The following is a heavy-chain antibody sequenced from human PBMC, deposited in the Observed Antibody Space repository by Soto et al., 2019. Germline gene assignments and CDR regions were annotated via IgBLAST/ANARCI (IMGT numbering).Heavy chain of an antibody. CDR1: GFTFSSYG. CDR3: ARDNYDFWSGHGLYCFDY. V-gene: IGHV3-33*01. J-gene: IGHJ4*02. D-gene: IGHD3-3*01. CDR2: IWYDGSNK. Sequence: QVQLVESGGGVVQPGMSLRLSCAASGFTFSSYGMHWVRQAPGKGLEWVAVIWYDGSNKYYADSVRGRFTISRDNSKNTLYLQMNSLRDEDTAVYYCARDNYDFWSGHGLYCFDYWGQGTLVTVSS.